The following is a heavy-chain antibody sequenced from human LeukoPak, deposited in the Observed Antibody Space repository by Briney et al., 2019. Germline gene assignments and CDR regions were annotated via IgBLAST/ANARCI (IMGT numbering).Heavy chain of an antibody. V-gene: IGHV1-18*01. CDR1: GYTFTSYG. CDR2: ISAYNGNT. CDR3: ARVQPYYDILTGYYI. Sequence: ASVKVSCKASGYTFTSYGISWVRQAPGQGLEWMGWISAYNGNTNYAQKLQGRVTMTTDTSTSTAYMELRSLRSDDTAVYYCARVQPYYDILTGYYIWGQGTLVTVSS. D-gene: IGHD3-9*01. J-gene: IGHJ4*02.